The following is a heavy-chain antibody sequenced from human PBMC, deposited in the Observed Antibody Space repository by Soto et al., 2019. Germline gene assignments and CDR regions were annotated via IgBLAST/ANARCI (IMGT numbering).Heavy chain of an antibody. J-gene: IGHJ4*02. D-gene: IGHD3-22*01. CDR3: AKDRTHRQINYYDSSGPLGY. CDR2: ISYDGSNK. V-gene: IGHV3-30*18. Sequence: PGGSLRLSCAASGFTFSSYGMHWVRQAPGKGLEWVAVISYDGSNKYYADSVKGRFTISRDNSKNTLYLQMNSLRAEDTAVYYCAKDRTHRQINYYDSSGPLGYWGQGTLVTVYS. CDR1: GFTFSSYG.